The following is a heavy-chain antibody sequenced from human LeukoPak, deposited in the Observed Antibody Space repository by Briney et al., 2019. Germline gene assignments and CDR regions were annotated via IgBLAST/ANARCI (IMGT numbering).Heavy chain of an antibody. V-gene: IGHV4-4*07. D-gene: IGHD2-15*01. CDR3: AREHCSGGSCYSIYYYYYMDV. CDR2: IDSSGTT. J-gene: IGHJ6*03. Sequence: PSETLSLTCTVSGGSFTTYYWSWIRQPAGRGLEWIGHIDSSGTTNYNPSLKSRVTMSTDPSKNQFSLKLSSVTAADTAVYYCAREHCSGGSCYSIYYYYYMDVWGKGTTVTVSS. CDR1: GGSFTTYY.